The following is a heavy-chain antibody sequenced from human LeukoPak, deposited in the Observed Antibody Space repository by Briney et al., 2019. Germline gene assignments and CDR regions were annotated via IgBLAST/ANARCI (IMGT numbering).Heavy chain of an antibody. V-gene: IGHV4-59*01. Sequence: SETLSLTCTVSGGSISSYYWSWIRQPPGKGLEWIGYIYYSGSTNYNPSLKSRVTISADTSKNQFSLKLSSVTAADTAVYYCARLTGYRIESAFDIWGQGTMVTVSS. J-gene: IGHJ3*02. CDR2: IYYSGST. CDR3: ARLTGYRIESAFDI. D-gene: IGHD3-9*01. CDR1: GGSISSYY.